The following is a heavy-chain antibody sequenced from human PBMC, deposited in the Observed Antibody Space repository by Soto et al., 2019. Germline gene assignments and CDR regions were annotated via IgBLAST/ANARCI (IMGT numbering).Heavy chain of an antibody. J-gene: IGHJ5*02. V-gene: IGHV2-5*02. CDR2: IYWDDDK. CDR1: GFSLSTSGVG. CDR3: AHIFTIFGVGGWFDP. D-gene: IGHD3-3*01. Sequence: QITLKESGPTLVKPTQTLTLTCTFSGFSLSTSGVGVCWIRQPPGKALEWLALIYWDDDKRYSPSLKSRLTITKDNYKNQVVLTMTKMDPVDTATYYCAHIFTIFGVGGWFDPWGQGTLVTVSS.